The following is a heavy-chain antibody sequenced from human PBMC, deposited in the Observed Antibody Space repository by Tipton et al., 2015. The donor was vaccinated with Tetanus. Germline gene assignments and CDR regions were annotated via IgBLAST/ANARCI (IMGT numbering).Heavy chain of an antibody. D-gene: IGHD1/OR15-1a*01. CDR3: AIPGGEHYAFDI. CDR1: GGSISSGGYY. V-gene: IGHV4-31*03. J-gene: IGHJ3*02. Sequence: LSCTVSGGSISSGGYYWSWIRQHPGKGLEWIGYIYYSGSTYYNPSLKSRVTISVDTSKNQFSLRLSSVTAADTAVYYCAIPGGEHYAFDIWGQGTMVTVSS. CDR2: IYYSGST.